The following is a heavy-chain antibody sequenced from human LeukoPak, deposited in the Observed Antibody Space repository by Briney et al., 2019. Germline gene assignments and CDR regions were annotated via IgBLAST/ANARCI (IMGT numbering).Heavy chain of an antibody. Sequence: PGRSLRLSCAASGFTFSSYGMHWVRQAPGKGLEWVAVIWYDGSNKYYADSVKGRFTISRDNSKNTLYLQMNSLRAEDTAVYYCATSITMIVAVDYWGQGTLVTVSS. CDR3: ATSITMIVAVDY. J-gene: IGHJ4*02. V-gene: IGHV3-33*01. CDR2: IWYDGSNK. D-gene: IGHD3-22*01. CDR1: GFTFSSYG.